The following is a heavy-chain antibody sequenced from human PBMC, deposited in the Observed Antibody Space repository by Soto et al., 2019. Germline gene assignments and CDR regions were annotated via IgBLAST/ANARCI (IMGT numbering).Heavy chain of an antibody. V-gene: IGHV3-48*03. D-gene: IGHD1-20*01. CDR1: GFVFKNYE. J-gene: IGHJ6*02. Sequence: GPLRLSCVAPGFVFKNYEMNWVRQAPGKGLEWISYISNSGNTIYVADSMRGRFTISRDNAKNSLFLQMNSLRADDTAVYYCARDIDNRDYYYGLDVWGQGTTVTVSS. CDR2: ISNSGNTI. CDR3: ARDIDNRDYYYGLDV.